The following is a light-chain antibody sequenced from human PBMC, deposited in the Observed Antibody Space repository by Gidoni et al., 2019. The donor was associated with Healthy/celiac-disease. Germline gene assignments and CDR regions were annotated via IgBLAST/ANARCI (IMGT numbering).Light chain of an antibody. Sequence: DIQMTQSPSSLSASVGHRVTITCRASQSISSYLNWYQQKPGKAPKLLIYAASSLQSGVPSRFSGSGSGTDFTLTISSLQPEDFATYYCQQSYSTPRNTFGQGTKLEIK. J-gene: IGKJ2*01. CDR1: QSISSY. CDR3: QQSYSTPRNT. CDR2: AAS. V-gene: IGKV1-39*01.